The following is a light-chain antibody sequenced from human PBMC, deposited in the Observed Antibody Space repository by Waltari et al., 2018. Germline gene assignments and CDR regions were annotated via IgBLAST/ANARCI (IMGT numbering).Light chain of an antibody. J-gene: IGKJ1*01. CDR2: WAT. Sequence: DIVMTQSPGSLAVSLGERATINCRSSRSIFYSSRYKDYLAWDQQRPGQPPRLIISWATTRESGVPDRFIGSGSETDFTLTITSLQAEVVAVYYCQQYLRTPPTFGQGTKVEI. V-gene: IGKV4-1*01. CDR1: RSIFYSSRYKDY. CDR3: QQYLRTPPT.